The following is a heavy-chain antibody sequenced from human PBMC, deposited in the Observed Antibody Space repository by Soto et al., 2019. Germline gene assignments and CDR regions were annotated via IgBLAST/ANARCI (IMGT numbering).Heavy chain of an antibody. CDR1: GFTFSNCA. J-gene: IGHJ4*02. V-gene: IGHV3-23*01. CDR2: ISGGGGST. D-gene: IGHD3-22*01. CDR3: AKWHTYNYDSLAFSGFDW. Sequence: PAGSLRLSCAASGFTFSNCAMTWVRQAPGKVLEWVSAISGGGGSTHYTDSVKGRFTVSRDNSKNTLYLQMNSLRAEDTAAYYYAKWHTYNYDSLAFSGFDWWGRGTLVTVS.